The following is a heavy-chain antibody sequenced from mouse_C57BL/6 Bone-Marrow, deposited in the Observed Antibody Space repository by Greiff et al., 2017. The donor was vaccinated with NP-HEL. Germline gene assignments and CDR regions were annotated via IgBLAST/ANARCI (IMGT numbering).Heavy chain of an antibody. CDR2: IDPETGGT. Sequence: QVQLKQSGAELVRPGASVTLSCKASGYTFTDYEMHWVKQTPVHGLEWIGAIDPETGGTAYNQKFKGKAILTADKSSSTAYMELRSLTSEDSAVYYCTRGFIATVVEEAWFAYWGQGTLVTVSA. J-gene: IGHJ3*01. CDR1: GYTFTDYE. CDR3: TRGFIATVVEEAWFAY. V-gene: IGHV1-15*01. D-gene: IGHD1-1*01.